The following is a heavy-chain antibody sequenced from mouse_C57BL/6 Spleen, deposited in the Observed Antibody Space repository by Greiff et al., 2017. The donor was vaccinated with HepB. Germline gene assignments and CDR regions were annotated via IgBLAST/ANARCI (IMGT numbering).Heavy chain of an antibody. CDR1: GYTFTSYW. CDR3: APGTPWFAY. CDR2: IDPSDSFT. Sequence: QVQLQQPGAELVMPGASVKLSCKASGYTFTSYWMHWVKQRPGQGLEWIGEIDPSDSFTNYNQKFKGKSTLTVDKSSSTAYMQLRILTSEDSAVYYCAPGTPWFAYWGQGTLVTVSA. D-gene: IGHD3-3*01. V-gene: IGHV1-69*01. J-gene: IGHJ3*01.